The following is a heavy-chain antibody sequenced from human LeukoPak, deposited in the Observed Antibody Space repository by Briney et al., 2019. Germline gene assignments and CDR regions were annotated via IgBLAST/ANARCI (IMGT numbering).Heavy chain of an antibody. V-gene: IGHV4-59*06. D-gene: IGHD5-24*01. CDR2: IYYSGST. J-gene: IGHJ4*02. Sequence: SETLSLTCTVSGGSISSYYWSWIRQPPGKGLEWIGYIYYSGSTYYNPSLKSRVTISVDTSKNQFSLKLSSVTAADTAVYYCARGAGYNYPYYFDYWGQGTLVTVSS. CDR3: ARGAGYNYPYYFDY. CDR1: GGSISSYY.